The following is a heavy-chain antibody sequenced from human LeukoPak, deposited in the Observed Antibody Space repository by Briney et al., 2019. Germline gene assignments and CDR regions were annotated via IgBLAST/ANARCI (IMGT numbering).Heavy chain of an antibody. D-gene: IGHD5-24*01. CDR1: GGSISSYY. J-gene: IGHJ4*02. CDR3: ARLGRWLQLQQVPGPLDY. CDR2: IYYSGST. V-gene: IGHV4-59*01. Sequence: PSETLSLTCTVSGGSISSYYWSWIRQPPGKGLEWIGYIYYSGSTNYNPSLKSRVTISVDTSKNQFSLKLSSVTAADTAMYYCARLGRWLQLQQVPGPLDYWGQGTLVTVSS.